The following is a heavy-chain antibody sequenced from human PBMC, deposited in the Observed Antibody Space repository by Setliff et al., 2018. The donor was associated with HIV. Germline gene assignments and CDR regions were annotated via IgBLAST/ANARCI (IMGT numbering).Heavy chain of an antibody. D-gene: IGHD3-3*01. CDR2: IDQSGIS. Sequence: SDTLSLTCTVSGGSISSGNYYWTWIRQPPGKGLEWIGEIDQSGISNFNPSLKSRVTMPIDTPKNQFSLKLSSVTAADTAVYFCARGGGFWSGQLDYWGQGTLVTVSS. CDR3: ARGGGFWSGQLDY. V-gene: IGHV4-39*07. CDR1: GGSISSGNYY. J-gene: IGHJ4*02.